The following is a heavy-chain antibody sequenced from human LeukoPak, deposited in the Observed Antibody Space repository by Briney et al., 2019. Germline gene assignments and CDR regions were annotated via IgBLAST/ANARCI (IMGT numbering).Heavy chain of an antibody. V-gene: IGHV3-30*01. Sequence: GGSLRLSCAASGFTFSSYAMHWVRQAPGKGLEWVAVISYDGSNKYNADSVKGRFTISRDNSKNTLYLQMNSLRAEDTAVYYCARVAIAAADPYYFDYWGQGTLVTVSS. CDR3: ARVAIAAADPYYFDY. CDR2: ISYDGSNK. CDR1: GFTFSSYA. J-gene: IGHJ4*02. D-gene: IGHD6-13*01.